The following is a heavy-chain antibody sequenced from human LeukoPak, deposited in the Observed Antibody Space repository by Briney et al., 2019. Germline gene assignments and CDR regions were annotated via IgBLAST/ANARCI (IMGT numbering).Heavy chain of an antibody. Sequence: PGGSLRLSCAASGFTFSGSAVHWVRQASGKGLEWVGRIRSRGNNYATAYAASVKGRFTISRDDSMNTAYLQMNSLKTEDTAVYYCTRLVSYMDVWGKGTTVTVSS. CDR1: GFTFSGSA. CDR2: IRSRGNNYAT. J-gene: IGHJ6*03. CDR3: TRLVSYMDV. V-gene: IGHV3-73*01.